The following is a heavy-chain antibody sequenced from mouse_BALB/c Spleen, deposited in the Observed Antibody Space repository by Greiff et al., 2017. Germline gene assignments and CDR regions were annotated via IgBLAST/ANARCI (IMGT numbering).Heavy chain of an antibody. CDR3: ARSLTGLPYFDY. CDR2: ISYSGST. CDR1: GYSITSDYA. Sequence: EVQLQESGPGLVKPSQSLSLTCTVTGYSITSDYAWNWIRQFPGNKLEWMGYISYSGSTSYNPSLKSRISITRDTSKNQFFLQLNSVTTEDTATYYCARSLTGLPYFDYWGQGTTLTVSS. V-gene: IGHV3-2*02. J-gene: IGHJ2*01. D-gene: IGHD4-1*01.